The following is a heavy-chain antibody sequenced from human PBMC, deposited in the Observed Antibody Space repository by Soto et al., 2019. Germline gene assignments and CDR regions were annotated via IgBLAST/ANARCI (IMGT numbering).Heavy chain of an antibody. D-gene: IGHD2-2*01. CDR3: ARGRGGYCSSTSCSLPTFDY. CDR2: IWYDGSNK. Sequence: QVQLVESGGGVVQPGRSLRLSCAASGFTFSSYGMHWVRQAPGKGLEWVAVIWYDGSNKYYADSVKGRFTISRDNSKNTLYLQMNSLRTEDTAVYYCARGRGGYCSSTSCSLPTFDYWGQGTLVTVSS. V-gene: IGHV3-33*01. CDR1: GFTFSSYG. J-gene: IGHJ4*02.